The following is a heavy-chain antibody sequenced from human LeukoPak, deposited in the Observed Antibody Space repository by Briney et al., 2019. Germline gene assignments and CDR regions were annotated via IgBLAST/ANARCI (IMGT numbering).Heavy chain of an antibody. CDR3: AKTRQGGYYFDY. CDR1: GLTFSSYA. CDR2: ISGSGGST. Sequence: GGSLRLSCAASGLTFSSYAMSWVRQAPGKGLEWVSAISGSGGSTYYADSVKGRFTISRDNSKNTLYLQMNSLRAEDTAVYYCAKTRQGGYYFDYWGQGTLVTVSS. D-gene: IGHD3-16*01. J-gene: IGHJ4*02. V-gene: IGHV3-23*01.